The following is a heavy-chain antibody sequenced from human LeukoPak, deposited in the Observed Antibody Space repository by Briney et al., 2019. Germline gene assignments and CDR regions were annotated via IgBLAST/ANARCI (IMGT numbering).Heavy chain of an antibody. V-gene: IGHV3-33*01. CDR3: ARDLTMVRTMLGY. CDR1: GFTFSSYG. J-gene: IGHJ4*02. CDR2: IWYDGSKK. D-gene: IGHD3-10*01. Sequence: GGSLRLSCAASGFTFSSYGMHWVRQAPGKGLEWVAVIWYDGSKKYYADSVKGRFTISRDNSKNTLYLQMNSLRAEDTAVYYCARDLTMVRTMLGYWGQGTLVTVSS.